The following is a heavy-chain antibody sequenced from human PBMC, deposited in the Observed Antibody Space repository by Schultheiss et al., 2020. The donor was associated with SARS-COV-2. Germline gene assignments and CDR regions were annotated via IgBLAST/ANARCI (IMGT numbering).Heavy chain of an antibody. Sequence: GGSLRLSCAASGFPFEHYSMNWVRQAPGKGPEWLSYIASSGTIIYYADSVKGRFTVSRDNVKNSVFLEMNSLRDEDTAVYYCAMGYSYGHYYFDRWGQGTLVTAPQ. CDR2: IASSGTII. D-gene: IGHD5-18*01. J-gene: IGHJ4*02. V-gene: IGHV3-48*02. CDR1: GFPFEHYS. CDR3: AMGYSYGHYYFDR.